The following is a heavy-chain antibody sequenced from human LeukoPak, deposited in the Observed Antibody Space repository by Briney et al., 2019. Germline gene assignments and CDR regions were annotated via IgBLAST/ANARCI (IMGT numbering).Heavy chain of an antibody. CDR3: AREAWWEPIDY. Sequence: PGGSLRLSCAAYGFTFSSYWMSWVRQAPGKGLEWVANIKQDGSEKYYVDSVKGRFTISRDNAKNSLYLQMNSLRAEDTAVYYCAREAWWEPIDYWGQGTLVTVSS. V-gene: IGHV3-7*01. D-gene: IGHD1-26*01. J-gene: IGHJ4*02. CDR2: IKQDGSEK. CDR1: GFTFSSYW.